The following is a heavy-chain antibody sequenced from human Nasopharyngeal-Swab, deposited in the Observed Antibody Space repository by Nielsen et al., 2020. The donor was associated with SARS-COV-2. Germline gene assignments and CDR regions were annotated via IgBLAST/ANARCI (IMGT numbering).Heavy chain of an antibody. CDR3: ARQLVGATGYDY. CDR1: GGSISSSNYY. V-gene: IGHV4-39*01. J-gene: IGHJ4*02. Sequence: GSLRLSCTVSGGSISSSNYYWGWIRQPPGKGLEWIGSIYYSGSTYYNPSLKSRVTISVDMSKNQFSLKLSSVAAADTAVYYCARQLVGATGYDYWGQGTLVTVSS. CDR2: IYYSGST. D-gene: IGHD1-26*01.